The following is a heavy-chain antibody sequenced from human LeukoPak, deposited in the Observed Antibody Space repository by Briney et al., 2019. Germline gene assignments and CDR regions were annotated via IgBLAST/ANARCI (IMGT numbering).Heavy chain of an antibody. V-gene: IGHV3-7*01. D-gene: IGHD1-26*01. Sequence: GGSLRLSCAASGFTFSNYWMSWVRQAPGKGLEWVANIEQDGSEKYYVDSVKGRFTISRDNANNSVYLQMNSLGAEDTALYYCARISGSSKKYFQHWGQGTLATVSS. CDR2: IEQDGSEK. J-gene: IGHJ1*01. CDR3: ARISGSSKKYFQH. CDR1: GFTFSNYW.